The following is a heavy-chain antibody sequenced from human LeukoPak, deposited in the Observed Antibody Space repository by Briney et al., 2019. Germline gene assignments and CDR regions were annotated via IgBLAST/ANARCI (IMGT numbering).Heavy chain of an antibody. V-gene: IGHV3-30*02. CDR1: GFTFSSYG. J-gene: IGHJ4*02. CDR3: ARDSPNEGILWWSIDY. CDR2: IHHDGSNK. Sequence: GGSLRLSCAASGFTFSSYGMHWVRQAPGKGLDWVAFIHHDGSNKYYADSVRGRFTISRDNSKTTLYLQMNSLRAEDTAVYYCARDSPNEGILWWSIDYWGQGTLVTVSS. D-gene: IGHD2-21*01.